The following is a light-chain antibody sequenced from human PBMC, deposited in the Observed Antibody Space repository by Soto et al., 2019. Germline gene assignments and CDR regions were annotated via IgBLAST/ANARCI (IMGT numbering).Light chain of an antibody. CDR2: SAS. CDR1: QSVSSN. Sequence: EIVMRQSPATLSVSPGERATLSCRASQSVSSNLAWYQQKPGQAPRLLIYSASTRATGIPARFSGSGSGTEFTFTISSRQSEDFALYYCQQYNNWPPGTFGPGTKVDIK. V-gene: IGKV3-15*01. J-gene: IGKJ3*01. CDR3: QQYNNWPPGT.